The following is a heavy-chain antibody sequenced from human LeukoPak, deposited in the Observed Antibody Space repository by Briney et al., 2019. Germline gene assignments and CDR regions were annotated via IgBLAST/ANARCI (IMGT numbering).Heavy chain of an antibody. D-gene: IGHD3-10*01. CDR3: AKVRYYSASGSHIRYYFDF. V-gene: IGHV3-30*02. CDR1: GFTFSSYG. CDR2: IRYDGSNK. J-gene: IGHJ4*02. Sequence: PGGSLRLSCAASGFTFSSYGMHWVRQAPGKGLEWVAFIRYDGSNKYYADSVKGRFTISRDNSKNTLFLQMNSLRAEDTAVYYCAKVRYYSASGSHIRYYFDFWGQGTLVTVSS.